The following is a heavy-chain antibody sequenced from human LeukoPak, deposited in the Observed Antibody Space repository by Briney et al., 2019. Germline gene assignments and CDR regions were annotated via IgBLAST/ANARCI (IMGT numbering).Heavy chain of an antibody. CDR2: ISGDGIT. CDR3: VKELTAATIPTFFDY. V-gene: IGHV3-43*02. D-gene: IGHD5-12*01. J-gene: IGHJ4*02. Sequence: GGSLRLSCAASGFSFDDYAMHWVRQAPGKGLEWVSLISGDGITYYADSAKRRFTISRDNSKNSLYLQMNSLRREDTALYYCVKELTAATIPTFFDYWGQGTLVTVST. CDR1: GFSFDDYA.